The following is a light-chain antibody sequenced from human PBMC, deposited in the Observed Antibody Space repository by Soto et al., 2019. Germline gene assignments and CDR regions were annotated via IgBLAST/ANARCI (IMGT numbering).Light chain of an antibody. V-gene: IGKV3-11*01. CDR3: QQRSTWIT. CDR2: DTS. Sequence: EIVLTQSPATLSLSPGERATLSCRASQSVSRYLAWYQQKPGQAPTLLIYDTSYRATGIPARFSGSGSGTNFTLTINSLAPEDFAVYYCQQRSTWITFGQGTRLEIK. J-gene: IGKJ5*01. CDR1: QSVSRY.